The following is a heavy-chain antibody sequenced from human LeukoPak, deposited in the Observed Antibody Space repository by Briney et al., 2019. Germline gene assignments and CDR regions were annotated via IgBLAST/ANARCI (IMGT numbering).Heavy chain of an antibody. J-gene: IGHJ4*02. V-gene: IGHV3-33*01. CDR1: GFTFSSYG. Sequence: PGGSLRLSCAASGFTFSSYGMHWVRQAPGKGLEWVAVIWYDGSNKYYADSVKGRFTISRDNSKNTLYLQMNSLRAEDTAVYYCAGDLSLYDSSGYSRFGYWGQGTLVTVSS. D-gene: IGHD3-22*01. CDR3: AGDLSLYDSSGYSRFGY. CDR2: IWYDGSNK.